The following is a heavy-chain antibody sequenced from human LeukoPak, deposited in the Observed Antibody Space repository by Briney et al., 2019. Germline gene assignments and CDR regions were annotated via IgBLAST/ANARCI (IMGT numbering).Heavy chain of an antibody. CDR2: IEST. J-gene: IGHJ6*02. V-gene: IGHV4-4*09. CDR1: GGSFIDYY. D-gene: IGHD3-10*01. CDR3: ARTRRHYYGSGKNLTPWPAGLDV. Sequence: SETLSLPCTVSGGSFIDYYWTWIRPPPGKGLEWIGYIESTNYNPSLKSRVTISVDTSMRHFSLTLSSVTEADTAVYYCARTRRHYYGSGKNLTPWPAGLDVWGQGTTVIVS.